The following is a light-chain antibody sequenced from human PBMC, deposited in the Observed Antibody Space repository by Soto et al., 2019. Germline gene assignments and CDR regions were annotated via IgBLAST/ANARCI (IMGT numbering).Light chain of an antibody. Sequence: EVVLTQSPVSLSLSPGERATFSCRASQSVGSNFFAWYQQKPGQAPRLLIYGASTRATGIPDRFSGSGSGTDFTLTISRLEPEDFADYYSQQFDSSVTFGQGTKVEI. J-gene: IGKJ1*01. CDR3: QQFDSSVT. CDR1: QSVGSNF. CDR2: GAS. V-gene: IGKV3-20*01.